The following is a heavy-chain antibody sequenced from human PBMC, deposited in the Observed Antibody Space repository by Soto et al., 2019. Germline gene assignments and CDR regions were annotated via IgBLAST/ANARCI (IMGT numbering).Heavy chain of an antibody. J-gene: IGHJ4*02. CDR2: ISGSGGST. CDR3: AKGKYSSSWYFDY. Sequence: EVQLLESGGGLVQPGGSLRLSCEASGFTFSSYAMSWVRQAPGKGLEWDSVISGSGGSTYYADSVKGRFTISRDNSRNTLYLQMNSLRAEDTAVYYCAKGKYSSSWYFDYWGQGILVTVSS. D-gene: IGHD6-13*01. V-gene: IGHV3-23*01. CDR1: GFTFSSYA.